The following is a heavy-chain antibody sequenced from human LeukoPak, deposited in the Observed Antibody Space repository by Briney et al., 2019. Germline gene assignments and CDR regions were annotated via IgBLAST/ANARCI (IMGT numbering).Heavy chain of an antibody. CDR2: IYTTGST. Sequence: SETLSLTCTVTGGSISSYYWSWIRQPPGKGLEWIGYIYTTGSTDYNPSLKSRVTISVDTSKNQFSLKLSSVTAADTAVYYCARVHTDIVVCRADGMDVWGQGTTVTVSS. CDR1: GGSISSYY. D-gene: IGHD2-15*01. V-gene: IGHV4-4*09. CDR3: ARVHTDIVVCRADGMDV. J-gene: IGHJ6*02.